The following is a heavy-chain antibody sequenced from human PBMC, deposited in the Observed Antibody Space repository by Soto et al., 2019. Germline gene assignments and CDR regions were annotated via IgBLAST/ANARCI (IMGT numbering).Heavy chain of an antibody. CDR1: GGSISSYY. Sequence: SETLSLTCTVSGGSISSYYWSWIRQPPGKGLEWIGYIYYSGSTNYNPSLKSRVTISVDTSKNQFSLKLSSVTAADTAVYYCANLAGTEHCYLLDVWGKGTSVTVSS. D-gene: IGHD2-21*02. J-gene: IGHJ6*04. CDR2: IYYSGST. V-gene: IGHV4-59*01. CDR3: ANLAGTEHCYLLDV.